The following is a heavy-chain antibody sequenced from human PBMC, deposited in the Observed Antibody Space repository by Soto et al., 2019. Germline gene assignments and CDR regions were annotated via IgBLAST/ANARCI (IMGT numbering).Heavy chain of an antibody. J-gene: IGHJ5*02. V-gene: IGHV4-30-4*01. D-gene: IGHD2-2*01. CDR3: ARDSRTGCSSTDCYMS. CDR2: IYYSGGT. Sequence: SETLSLTCSVSGGPMTSGAYYWSWIRQPPGEGLEWMGYIYYSGGTSSSPSLESRLNLSVDTSRNQFSLKLRSVTAADTATYYCARDSRTGCSSTDCYMSWGRGILVTVSS. CDR1: GGPMTSGAYY.